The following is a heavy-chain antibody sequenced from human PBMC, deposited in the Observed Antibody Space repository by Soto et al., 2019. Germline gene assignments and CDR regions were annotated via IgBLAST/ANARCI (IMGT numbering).Heavy chain of an antibody. Sequence: QVQLVQSGAEVKKPGSSVKVSCKASGGTFSRYSITWVRQAPGHGLEWIGRIIPMFGIASYAQKFQGRVTITADDSTSTAYMELRSLGSDDTAVYYCAREDRDRETGLVPAAIDGMDVWGQGTTVTVSS. J-gene: IGHJ6*02. V-gene: IGHV1-69*08. CDR2: IIPMFGIA. D-gene: IGHD2-2*01. CDR3: AREDRDRETGLVPAAIDGMDV. CDR1: GGTFSRYS.